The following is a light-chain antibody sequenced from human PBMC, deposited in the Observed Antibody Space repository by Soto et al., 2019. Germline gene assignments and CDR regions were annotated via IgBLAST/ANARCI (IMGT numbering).Light chain of an antibody. J-gene: IGLJ3*02. Sequence: QSALTQPASVSGSPGQSITISCTGTTSDLGDYKYISWYQQHPGKVPKLISYEVTNRPSGVSNRFSGSMSGNTASLTISGLQAEDEADYYCSLYTISRVFGGGTKLTVL. V-gene: IGLV2-14*01. CDR2: EVT. CDR3: SLYTISRV. CDR1: TSDLGDYKY.